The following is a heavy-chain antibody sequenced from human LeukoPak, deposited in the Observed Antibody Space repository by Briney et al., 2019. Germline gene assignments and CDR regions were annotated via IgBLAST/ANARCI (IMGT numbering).Heavy chain of an antibody. CDR2: INPNSGGA. Sequence: ASVKVSCKASGYTFTDYYMHWVRQAPGQGLEWMGRINPNSGGANYAQKFQGRVTITADESTSTAYMELSSLGSEDTAVYYCARSTYYDSSGYYGHNYYYGMDVWGQGTTVTVSS. CDR1: GYTFTDYY. V-gene: IGHV1-2*06. D-gene: IGHD3-22*01. J-gene: IGHJ6*02. CDR3: ARSTYYDSSGYYGHNYYYGMDV.